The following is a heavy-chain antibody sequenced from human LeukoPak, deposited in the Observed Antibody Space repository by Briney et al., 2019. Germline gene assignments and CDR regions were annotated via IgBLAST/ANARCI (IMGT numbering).Heavy chain of an antibody. CDR2: ISSDGNDK. Sequence: PGGSLRLSCAASGLTFDTCTIHWVRQAPGKGLEWVSSISSDGNDKYYADSVKGRFTISRDNSRNTLYLQMQFLRLEDTALYYCARESGDSGNYQNSGNDACDFWGQGTMVTVSS. CDR3: ARESGDSGNYQNSGNDACDF. J-gene: IGHJ3*01. CDR1: GLTFDTCT. D-gene: IGHD1-26*01. V-gene: IGHV3-30*04.